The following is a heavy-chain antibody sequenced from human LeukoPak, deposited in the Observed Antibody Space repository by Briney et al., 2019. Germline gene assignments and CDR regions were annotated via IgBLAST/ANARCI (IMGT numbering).Heavy chain of an antibody. D-gene: IGHD6-13*01. CDR1: GYTFTGYY. Sequence: ASVKVSCKASGYTFTGYYMHWVRQAPGQGLEWMGWINPNSGGTNYAQKFQGRVTMTRDTSISTAYMELSRLRSDDTAVYYCARDLGGVQQLAIDYWGQGTLVTVSS. CDR2: INPNSGGT. CDR3: ARDLGGVQQLAIDY. J-gene: IGHJ4*02. V-gene: IGHV1-2*02.